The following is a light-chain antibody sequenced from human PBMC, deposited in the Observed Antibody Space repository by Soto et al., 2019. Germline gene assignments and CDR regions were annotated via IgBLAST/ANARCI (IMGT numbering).Light chain of an antibody. CDR2: EGD. V-gene: IGLV2-23*01. CDR1: SSDVGSYNL. CDR3: CSYAGSSTVYV. J-gene: IGLJ1*01. Sequence: QSALTQPASVSGSPGQSITISCTGTSSDVGSYNLVSWYQQRPGQAPKLIIYEGDKRPSGVSNRFSASKSANTASLTISGLQADDEADYYGCSYAGSSTVYVFGTGTKVTV.